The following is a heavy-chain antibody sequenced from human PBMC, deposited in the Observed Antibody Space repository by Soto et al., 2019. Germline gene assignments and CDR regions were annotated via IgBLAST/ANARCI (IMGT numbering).Heavy chain of an antibody. CDR2: ISGSSSYT. CDR1: GFSFSDYY. Sequence: QVQLVESGGGLVKPGGSLRLSCAASGFSFSDYYMSWVRRAPGKGLEWVSYISGSSSYTNYADFVKGRFTISRDNADNSLYLQMDSLRVEDTAVYFCVRGGDSMDFWGQGTTVTVSS. V-gene: IGHV3-11*06. D-gene: IGHD3-16*01. CDR3: VRGGDSMDF. J-gene: IGHJ6*02.